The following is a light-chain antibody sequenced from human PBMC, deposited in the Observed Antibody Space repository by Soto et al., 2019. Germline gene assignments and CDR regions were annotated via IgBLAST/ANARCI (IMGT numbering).Light chain of an antibody. Sequence: EIVLTQSPATLSLSPGDTATLSCRASQDVNGYLAWYQQKPGQAPRLLIYDASNRATGIQARFSGSGPGTDFTLTISSLEPEDFAVYYCQQRANWHITFGQGTRLEIK. CDR3: QQRANWHIT. J-gene: IGKJ5*01. CDR1: QDVNGY. CDR2: DAS. V-gene: IGKV3D-11*01.